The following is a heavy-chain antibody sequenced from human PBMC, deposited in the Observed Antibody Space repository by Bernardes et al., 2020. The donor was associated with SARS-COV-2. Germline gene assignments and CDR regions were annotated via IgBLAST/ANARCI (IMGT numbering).Heavy chain of an antibody. Sequence: GGSLRLSCAASGFTFSSYWMSWVRQAPGKGLEWVANIKQDGSEKYYVDSVKGRFTISRDNAKNSLYLQMNSLRAEDTAVYYCARDSLAAAGRYYYYGMDVWSQGTTVTVSS. CDR1: GFTFSSYW. V-gene: IGHV3-7*01. CDR3: ARDSLAAAGRYYYYGMDV. D-gene: IGHD6-13*01. J-gene: IGHJ6*02. CDR2: IKQDGSEK.